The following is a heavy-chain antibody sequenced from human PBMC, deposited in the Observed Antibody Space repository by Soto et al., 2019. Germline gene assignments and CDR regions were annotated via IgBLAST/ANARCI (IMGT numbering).Heavy chain of an antibody. D-gene: IGHD1-1*01. CDR3: VRERWVPPYFDYGMEV. Sequence: GGSLRLSCAASGFTFSSYAMHWVRQAPGKGLEWVAVISYDGSNKYYADTVKGRSTISRDNSKNTLYLQMNSLRAEDTSVYYCVRERWVPPYFDYGMEVWGQGTTVTVSS. J-gene: IGHJ6*02. V-gene: IGHV3-30-3*01. CDR1: GFTFSSYA. CDR2: ISYDGSNK.